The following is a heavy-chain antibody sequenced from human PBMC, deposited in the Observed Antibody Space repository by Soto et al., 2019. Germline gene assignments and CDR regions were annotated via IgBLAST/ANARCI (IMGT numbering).Heavy chain of an antibody. CDR3: ARGHHTYYDFWSGYYQQNWFDP. Sequence: NPSETLSLTCTVSGGSISSYYWSWIRQPPGKGLEWIGYIYYSGSTNYNPSLKSRVTISVDTSKNQFSLKLSSVTAADTAVYYCARGHHTYYDFWSGYYQQNWFDPWGQGTLVTVSS. V-gene: IGHV4-59*01. J-gene: IGHJ5*02. D-gene: IGHD3-3*01. CDR2: IYYSGST. CDR1: GGSISSYY.